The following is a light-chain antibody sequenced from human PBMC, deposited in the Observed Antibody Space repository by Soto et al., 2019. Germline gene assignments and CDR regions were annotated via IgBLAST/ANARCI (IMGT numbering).Light chain of an antibody. CDR2: DAS. CDR3: QQYNDWLRT. V-gene: IGKV3-15*01. Sequence: EIVMTQSPATLSVSPGERATLSCRASQTVSSNLAWYQQKPGQAPRLLIYDASTRATGIPARFSGSGSGTQFTLTIGSLQSEDFAVYYCQQYNDWLRTFGQGTKVDIK. J-gene: IGKJ1*01. CDR1: QTVSSN.